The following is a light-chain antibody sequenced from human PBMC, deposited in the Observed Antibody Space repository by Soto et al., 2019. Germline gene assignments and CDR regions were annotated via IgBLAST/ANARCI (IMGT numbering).Light chain of an antibody. CDR3: HQSYSLPEA. CDR1: QRINNY. CDR2: AAS. V-gene: IGKV1-39*01. J-gene: IGKJ1*01. Sequence: DIQMTQSPSALSASVGDRVTITCRASQRINNYLNWYQQKPGKAPKLLIYAASSLQSGVPSRFTGSGSGTDFTLTISSLQPEDFATYYCHQSYSLPEAFGQGTKVDIK.